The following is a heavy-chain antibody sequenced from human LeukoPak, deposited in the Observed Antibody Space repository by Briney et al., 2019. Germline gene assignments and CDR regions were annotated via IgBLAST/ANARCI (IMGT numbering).Heavy chain of an antibody. CDR1: GGSFSGYY. Sequence: SSETLSLTCAVYGGSFSGYYWSWIRQPPGKGLEWIGEINHSGSTNYNPSLKSRVTISVHSSKNHFSLKLSSVTAADTAVYYCARSRWYWYFDLWGRGTLVTVSS. CDR3: ARSRWYWYFDL. J-gene: IGHJ2*01. V-gene: IGHV4-34*01. CDR2: INHSGST. D-gene: IGHD4-23*01.